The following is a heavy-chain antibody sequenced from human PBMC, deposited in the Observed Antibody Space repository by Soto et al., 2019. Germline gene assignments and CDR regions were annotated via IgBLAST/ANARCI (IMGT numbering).Heavy chain of an antibody. V-gene: IGHV1-2*04. D-gene: IGHD3-22*01. Sequence: QVQLVQSGAEVKKPGASVKVSCKASGYTFTGYYMHWVRQAPGQGLEWMGWINPNSGGTNYAQKLQGWVTMTRDTSISIAYMELTRLRSDDTAVYYCARETANYYDSSGYPTFDYWGQGTLVTVSS. CDR3: ARETANYYDSSGYPTFDY. CDR1: GYTFTGYY. CDR2: INPNSGGT. J-gene: IGHJ4*02.